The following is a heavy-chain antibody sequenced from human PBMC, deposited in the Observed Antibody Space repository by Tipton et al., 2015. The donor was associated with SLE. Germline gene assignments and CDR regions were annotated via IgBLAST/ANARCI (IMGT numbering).Heavy chain of an antibody. CDR2: IYYSGST. J-gene: IGHJ4*02. CDR3: ARDRDSSSSQGGFDY. CDR1: GGSISSGDYY. Sequence: LRLSCTVSGGSISSGDYYWSWIRQPPGKGLEWIGYIYYSGSTNYNPSLKSRVTISVDTSKNQFSLKLSSVTAADTAVYYCARDRDSSSSQGGFDYWGQGTLVTVSS. V-gene: IGHV4-30-4*01. D-gene: IGHD6-6*01.